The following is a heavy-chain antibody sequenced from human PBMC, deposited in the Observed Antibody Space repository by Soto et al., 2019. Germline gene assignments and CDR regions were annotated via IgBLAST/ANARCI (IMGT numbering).Heavy chain of an antibody. Sequence: GFTFSLYSMSWVRQAPGKGLEWVSYISRSSTGIHYADSVKGRFTISRDDVTNSMHLQMNSLRDGDTAVYYCARAVTWGLDVWGQGTTVSISS. CDR3: ARAVTWGLDV. CDR1: GFTFSLYS. J-gene: IGHJ6*01. D-gene: IGHD3-10*01. V-gene: IGHV3-48*02. CDR2: ISRSSTGI.